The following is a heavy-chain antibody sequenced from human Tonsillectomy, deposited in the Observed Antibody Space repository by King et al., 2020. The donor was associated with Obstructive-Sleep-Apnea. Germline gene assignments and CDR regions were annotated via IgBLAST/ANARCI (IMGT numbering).Heavy chain of an antibody. V-gene: IGHV3-30*18. Sequence: VQLVESGGGVAQPGRSLRLSCAASGFTFSSYGMHWVRQAPGKGLEWVAVISYDGSNKYYADSVKGRFTISRDNSKNTLYLQMNSLRAEDTAVYYCAKDLLRIAAAGTGDDYWGQGTLVTVSS. D-gene: IGHD6-13*01. J-gene: IGHJ4*02. CDR1: GFTFSSYG. CDR3: AKDLLRIAAAGTGDDY. CDR2: ISYDGSNK.